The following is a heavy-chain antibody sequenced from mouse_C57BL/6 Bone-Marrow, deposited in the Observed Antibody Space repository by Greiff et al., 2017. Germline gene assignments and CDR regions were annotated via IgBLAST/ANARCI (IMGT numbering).Heavy chain of an antibody. CDR2: ISSGGDYI. Sequence: EVKLVESGGGLVKPGGSLKLSCAASGFTFSDYGMHWVRQAPEKGLEWVAYISSGGDYIYYADTVKGRFTISRDNARNTLYLQMSSLKSEDTAMYYCTREGGDGYYAMDYWGQGTSVTVSS. CDR1: GFTFSDYG. J-gene: IGHJ4*01. V-gene: IGHV5-17*03. CDR3: TREGGDGYYAMDY. D-gene: IGHD2-3*01.